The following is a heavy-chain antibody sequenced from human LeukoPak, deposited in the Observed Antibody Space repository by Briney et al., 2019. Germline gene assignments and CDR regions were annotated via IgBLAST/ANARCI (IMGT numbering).Heavy chain of an antibody. J-gene: IGHJ4*02. CDR2: MSNTGRT. CDR1: GGSITSSSSYY. D-gene: IGHD6-13*01. Sequence: PQSLSLTCTVSGGSITSSSSYYWAWIRQPPGKGREWIGTMSNTGRTYYNPSLKSRVTISGDTSKNQFSLKVISVTAADTAVFYCARRSQTTAGRGIDYWGQGTLVTVSS. V-gene: IGHV4-39*01. CDR3: ARRSQTTAGRGIDY.